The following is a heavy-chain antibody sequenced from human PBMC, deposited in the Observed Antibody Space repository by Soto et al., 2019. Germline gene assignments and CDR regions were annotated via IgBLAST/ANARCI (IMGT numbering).Heavy chain of an antibody. Sequence: ASVKVSCKASGYTFTSYGISWVRQAPGQGLEWMGWISAYNGNTNNAQKLQGRVTMTTDTSTSTAYMELRSLRSDDTAVYYCARDLGYSSIGGNHYYYGMDVWGQGTTVTVSS. D-gene: IGHD6-13*01. J-gene: IGHJ6*02. CDR2: ISAYNGNT. CDR3: ARDLGYSSIGGNHYYYGMDV. V-gene: IGHV1-18*04. CDR1: GYTFTSYG.